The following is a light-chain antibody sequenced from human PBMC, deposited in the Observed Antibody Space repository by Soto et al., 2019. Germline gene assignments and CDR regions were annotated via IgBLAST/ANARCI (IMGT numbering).Light chain of an antibody. V-gene: IGLV2-14*01. Sequence: QSALTQPASVSGSPGQSITISCTGTSNDVGGYNYVSWYQQHPGKSPKLMIYEVSNRPSGVSNRCSGSKSGNTASLTISGLQAEDEADYYCSSYTGSSTPPYVLGTGTKVTVL. J-gene: IGLJ1*01. CDR2: EVS. CDR1: SNDVGGYNY. CDR3: SSYTGSSTPPYV.